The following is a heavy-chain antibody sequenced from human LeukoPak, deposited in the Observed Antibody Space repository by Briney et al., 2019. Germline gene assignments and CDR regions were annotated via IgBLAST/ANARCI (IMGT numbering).Heavy chain of an antibody. CDR1: GFTFSSYW. J-gene: IGHJ4*02. D-gene: IGHD6-19*01. CDR3: ATHRRDSSGWYVSPYFDY. V-gene: IGHV3-21*01. Sequence: GGSLRLSCAASGFTFSSYWMSWVRQAPGKGLEWVSSISSSSSYIYYADSVKGRFTISRDNAKNSLYLQMNSLRAEDTAVYYCATHRRDSSGWYVSPYFDYWGQGTLVTVSS. CDR2: ISSSSSYI.